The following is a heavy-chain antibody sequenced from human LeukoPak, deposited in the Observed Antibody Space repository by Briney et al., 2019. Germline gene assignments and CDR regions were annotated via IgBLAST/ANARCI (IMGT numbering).Heavy chain of an antibody. V-gene: IGHV3-30-3*01. CDR1: GFTFSSYA. D-gene: IGHD1-14*01. J-gene: IGHJ4*02. Sequence: GSLRLSRAASGFTFSSYAMHWVRQAPGKGLEWVAVISYDGSNKYYADSVKGRFTISRDNSKDTLYLQMNSLRAEDTAVYYCARSPGRSHYYFDYWGQGTLVTVSS. CDR2: ISYDGSNK. CDR3: ARSPGRSHYYFDY.